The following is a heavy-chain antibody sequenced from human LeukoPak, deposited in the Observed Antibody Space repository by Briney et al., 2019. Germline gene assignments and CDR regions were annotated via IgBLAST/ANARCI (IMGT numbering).Heavy chain of an antibody. D-gene: IGHD2-21*02. CDR2: TYYGYKRYK. CDR3: ARRLTQYDCCVH. J-gene: IGHJ4*02. CDR1: GDSVSSNRAA. V-gene: IGHV6-1*01. Sequence: SQTLSLTCAISGDSVSSNRAAWDWIRQSPSRGREWLGRTYYGYKRYKDNAVSVRGRITVNPDTSKNQFSLHLNSVTPEDAAVYYSARRLTQYDCCVHGGQGILVTVAS.